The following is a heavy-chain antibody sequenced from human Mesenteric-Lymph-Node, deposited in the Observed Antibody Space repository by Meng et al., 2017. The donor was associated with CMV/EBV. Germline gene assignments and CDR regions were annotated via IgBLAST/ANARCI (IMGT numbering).Heavy chain of an antibody. CDR1: GGAISTINW. CDR3: AREKGAGTYKGFDY. CDR2: IYHTGST. D-gene: IGHD3-10*01. V-gene: IGHV4-4*01. J-gene: IGHJ4*02. Sequence: GGAISTINWGSWVRQPQGKGLEWIAEIYHTGSTNYNPSLRSRVTILVDKSKNQFSLRLTSVTAAETAVYFCAREKGAGTYKGFDYWGQGTLVTVSS.